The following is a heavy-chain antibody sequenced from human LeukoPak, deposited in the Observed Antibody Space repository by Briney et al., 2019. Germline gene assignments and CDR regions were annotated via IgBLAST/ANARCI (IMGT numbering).Heavy chain of an antibody. Sequence: GASVKVSCTASGYTFTNYYMHWVRQAPGQGLEWMGLINPTGSSTNYAQKFQGRVTMTRDTSTTTVYMELSSLRSEDTAVYYCAREESGGYFDYWGQGTLVTVSS. J-gene: IGHJ4*02. D-gene: IGHD2-8*02. CDR3: AREESGGYFDY. CDR1: GYTFTNYY. CDR2: INPTGSST. V-gene: IGHV1-46*01.